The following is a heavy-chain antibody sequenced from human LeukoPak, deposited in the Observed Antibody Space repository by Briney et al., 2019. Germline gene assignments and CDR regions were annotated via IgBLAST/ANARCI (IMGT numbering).Heavy chain of an antibody. CDR1: GFTFSSYG. D-gene: IGHD3-10*01. Sequence: TGGSLRLSCAASGFTFSSYGMHWVRKAPGKGLEWVAFIRYDGSNKYYADSVKGRFTISRDNSKNTLYLQMKSLRADDTAVYYCANPSSYGSGSYENWGQGTLVTVSS. V-gene: IGHV3-30*02. CDR3: ANPSSYGSGSYEN. CDR2: IRYDGSNK. J-gene: IGHJ4*02.